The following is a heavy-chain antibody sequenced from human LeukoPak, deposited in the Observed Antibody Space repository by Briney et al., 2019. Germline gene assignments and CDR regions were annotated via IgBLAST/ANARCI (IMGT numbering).Heavy chain of an antibody. J-gene: IGHJ6*02. Sequence: GGSLRLSCAASGFTFSSYAMHWVRQAPGKGLEWVAVISYDGSNKYYADSVKGRFTISRDNSKNTLYLQMNSLRAEDTAVYYCAGDRISGEGYYGMDVWGQGTTVTVSS. CDR2: ISYDGSNK. CDR3: AGDRISGEGYYGMDV. V-gene: IGHV3-30*04. D-gene: IGHD3-10*01. CDR1: GFTFSSYA.